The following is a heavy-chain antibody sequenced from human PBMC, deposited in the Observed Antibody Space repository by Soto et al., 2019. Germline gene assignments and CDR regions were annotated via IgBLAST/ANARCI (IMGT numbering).Heavy chain of an antibody. CDR2: ISAHRGHT. Sequence: QVQLVQSAPELTKPGASVKVSCRVSGYISGHYGISWVRLRPGQGLEWMGWISAHRGHTNYAHKFRGRVTMTKNPSTAKVSMELTNLLSDDTAIYFCARAGDQWDQRVCDNWGQGTLVTVSA. CDR3: ARAGDQWDQRVCDN. V-gene: IGHV1-18*01. J-gene: IGHJ4*02. CDR1: GYISGHYG. D-gene: IGHD1-26*01.